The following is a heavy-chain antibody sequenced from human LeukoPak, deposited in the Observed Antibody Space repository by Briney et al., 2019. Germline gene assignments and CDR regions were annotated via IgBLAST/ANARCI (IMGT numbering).Heavy chain of an antibody. CDR2: IYTSGST. D-gene: IGHD2-2*02. J-gene: IGHJ6*03. CDR3: ARDLDIVVVPAAIPDYYYYMDV. V-gene: IGHV4-4*07. Sequence: PSETLSLTRTVSGGSISSYYWSWIRQPAGKGLEWIGRIYTSGSTNYNPSLKSRVTMSVDTSKNQFSLKLSSVTAADTAVYYCARDLDIVVVPAAIPDYYYYMDVWGKGTTVTVSS. CDR1: GGSISSYY.